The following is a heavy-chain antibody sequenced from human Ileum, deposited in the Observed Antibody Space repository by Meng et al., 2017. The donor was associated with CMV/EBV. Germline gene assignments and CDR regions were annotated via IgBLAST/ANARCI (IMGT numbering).Heavy chain of an antibody. J-gene: IGHJ4*02. V-gene: IGHV4-34*01. D-gene: IGHD3-10*01. CDR1: GGSLTDYY. CDR3: ARGLASGWPDY. Sequence: QVQLQESGAGLLKLSETLSLTCAGFGGSLTDYYWTWFRQSPGKGLEWIGENTHSGRAYYSSSLTGRATISVDMSKYQFSLKLPSVTAADTAIYYCARGLASGWPDYWGQGTLVTVSS. CDR2: NTHSGRA.